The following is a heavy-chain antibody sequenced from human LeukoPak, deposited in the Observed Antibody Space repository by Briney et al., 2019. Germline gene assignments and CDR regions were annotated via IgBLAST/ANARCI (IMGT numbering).Heavy chain of an antibody. V-gene: IGHV1-69*13. Sequence: SVKVPCTASGGTFSSYAISWVRQAPGQGLEWMGGIIPIFGTANYAQKFQGRVTITADESTSTAYMELSSLRSEDTAVYYCARARAVAVHKNAFDIWGQGTMVTVSS. CDR2: IIPIFGTA. J-gene: IGHJ3*02. CDR3: ARARAVAVHKNAFDI. D-gene: IGHD6-19*01. CDR1: GGTFSSYA.